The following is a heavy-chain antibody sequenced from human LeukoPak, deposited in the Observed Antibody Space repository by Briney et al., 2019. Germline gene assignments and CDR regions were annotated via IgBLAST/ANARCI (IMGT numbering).Heavy chain of an antibody. D-gene: IGHD3-10*01. CDR2: ISAYNGNT. CDR1: GYTFTSYG. Sequence: ASVKVSCKASGYTFTSYGISWVRQAPGQGLEWMGWISAYNGNTNYAQKLQGRVTMTTDTSTSTAYMELRSLRSDDTAVYYCAGALMVRGVISAFDIWGQGTMVTVSS. V-gene: IGHV1-18*01. J-gene: IGHJ3*02. CDR3: AGALMVRGVISAFDI.